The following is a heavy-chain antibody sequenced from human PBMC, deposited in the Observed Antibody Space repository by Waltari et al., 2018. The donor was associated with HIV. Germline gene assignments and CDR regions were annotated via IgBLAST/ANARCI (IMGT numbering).Heavy chain of an antibody. J-gene: IGHJ4*02. CDR2: ISAHNGNT. CDR3: ARSPPQYDSSGYYCDY. D-gene: IGHD3-22*01. CDR1: GDTLTLNG. Sequence: QVQLVHSGAEVKQPGASMMVLCKASGDTLTLNGFTWVRQAPGQGLEWMGWISAHNGNTNYAQKFQGRVTMTTDTSTSTAYMELRSLRSDDTAVYYCARSPPQYDSSGYYCDYWGQGTLVTVSS. V-gene: IGHV1-18*01.